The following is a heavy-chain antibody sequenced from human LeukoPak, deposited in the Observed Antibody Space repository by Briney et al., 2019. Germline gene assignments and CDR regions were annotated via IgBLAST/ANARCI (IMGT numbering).Heavy chain of an antibody. V-gene: IGHV3-33*06. J-gene: IGHJ4*02. CDR3: AKDLRSSGYYGYFDY. D-gene: IGHD3-22*01. Sequence: PRRSLRLSCAASGFIFSSYGMHWVRQAPGKGLEWGAVIWYDGSNKYYADSVKGRFTISRDNSKNTLYLQMNRLRAEDTAVYYCAKDLRSSGYYGYFDYWGQGSLVTVSS. CDR2: IWYDGSNK. CDR1: GFIFSSYG.